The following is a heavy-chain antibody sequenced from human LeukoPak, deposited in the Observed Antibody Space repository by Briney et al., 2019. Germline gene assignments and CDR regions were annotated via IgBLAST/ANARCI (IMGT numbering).Heavy chain of an antibody. J-gene: IGHJ4*02. CDR3: ARGFCSGGSCYSYDY. V-gene: IGHV1-2*02. CDR1: GYTFTDYY. D-gene: IGHD2-15*01. Sequence: ASVKVSCKASGYTFTDYYMRWVRQAPGQGLEWMGWLNPNSGDTNYAQKFQGRVSMTRDTSISTAYMDLSDLRSDDTAVYYCARGFCSGGSCYSYDYWGQGTLVTVSS. CDR2: LNPNSGDT.